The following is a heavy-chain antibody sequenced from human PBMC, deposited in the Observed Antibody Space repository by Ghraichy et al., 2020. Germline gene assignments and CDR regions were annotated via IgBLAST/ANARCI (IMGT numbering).Heavy chain of an antibody. V-gene: IGHV4-34*01. CDR1: GGSFSGYY. J-gene: IGHJ6*02. Sequence: LRLSCAVYGGSFSGYYWSWIRQPPGKGLEWIGEINHSGSTNYNPSLKSRVTISVDTSKNQFSLKLSSVTAADTAVYYCARGGIGGLDVWGPWTTVTVSS. CDR2: INHSGST. CDR3: ARGGIGGLDV. D-gene: IGHD2-15*01.